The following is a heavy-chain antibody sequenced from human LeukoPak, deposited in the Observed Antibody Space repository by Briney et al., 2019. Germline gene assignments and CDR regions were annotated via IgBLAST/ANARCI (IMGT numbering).Heavy chain of an antibody. CDR3: AKGRSFDAFDI. V-gene: IGHV3-9*01. J-gene: IGHJ3*02. CDR1: GFTFDDYA. CDR2: ISWNSGSI. D-gene: IGHD1-26*01. Sequence: GGSLRLPCAASGFTFDDYAMHWVRQAPGKGLEWVSGISWNSGSIGYADSVKGRFTISRDNAKNSLYLQMNSLRAEDTALYYCAKGRSFDAFDIWGQGTMVTVSS.